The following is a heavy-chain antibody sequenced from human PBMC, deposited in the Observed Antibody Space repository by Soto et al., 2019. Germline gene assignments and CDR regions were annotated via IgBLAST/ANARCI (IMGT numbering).Heavy chain of an antibody. CDR1: GFSFSSNA. CDR2: ISGSGGST. Sequence: HPGGSLRLSCAASGFSFSSNAMYWVRQAPGKGLEWVSAISGSGGSTYYADSVKGRFTISRDNSKNTLYLQMNSLRVEDTAVYYCPPQRGYYYGMDVWGQGTTVTVSS. CDR3: PPQRGYYYGMDV. V-gene: IGHV3-23*01. J-gene: IGHJ6*02.